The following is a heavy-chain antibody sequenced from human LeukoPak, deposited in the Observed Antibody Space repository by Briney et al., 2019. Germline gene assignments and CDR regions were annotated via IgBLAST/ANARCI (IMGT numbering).Heavy chain of an antibody. CDR1: GFTFSSYA. CDR3: AKGINPSGYSSGWYFDY. CDR2: ISGSGGST. V-gene: IGHV3-23*01. Sequence: GGSLRLSCAASGFTFSSYAMSWVRQAPGKGLEWVSAISGSGGSTYYADSVKGRFTISRDNSKNTLYLQMNSLRAEDTAVYYCAKGINPSGYSSGWYFDYWGQGTLVTVSS. J-gene: IGHJ4*02. D-gene: IGHD6-19*01.